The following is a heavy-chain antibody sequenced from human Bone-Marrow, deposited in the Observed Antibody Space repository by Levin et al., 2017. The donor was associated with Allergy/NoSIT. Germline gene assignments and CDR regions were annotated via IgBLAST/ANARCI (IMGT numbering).Heavy chain of an antibody. V-gene: IGHV2-5*01. CDR3: AHALLWFGESVQPHFDY. J-gene: IGHJ4*02. D-gene: IGHD3-10*01. CDR1: GFSLSTSGVG. CDR2: IYWNDDK. Sequence: SGPTLVKPTQTLTLTCTFSGFSLSTSGVGVGWIRQPPGKALEWLALIYWNDDKRYSPSLKSRLTITKDTSKNQVVLTMTNMDPVDTATYYCAHALLWFGESVQPHFDYWGQGTLVTVSS.